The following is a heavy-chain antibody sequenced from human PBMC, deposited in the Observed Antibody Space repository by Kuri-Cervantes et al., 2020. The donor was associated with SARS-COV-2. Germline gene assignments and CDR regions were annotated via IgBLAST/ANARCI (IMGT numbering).Heavy chain of an antibody. Sequence: GSLRLSCAVYGGSFSGYYWNWIRQPPGKGLEWIGKINHRGSTNNLSLRSRVSVSLDTSKKQFSLKLSSVTAADTAVYYCARQVITVWVDYYYMDVWGKGTTVTVSS. CDR3: ARQVITVWVDYYYMDV. V-gene: IGHV4-34*01. J-gene: IGHJ6*03. CDR2: INHRGST. CDR1: GGSFSGYY. D-gene: IGHD3-22*01.